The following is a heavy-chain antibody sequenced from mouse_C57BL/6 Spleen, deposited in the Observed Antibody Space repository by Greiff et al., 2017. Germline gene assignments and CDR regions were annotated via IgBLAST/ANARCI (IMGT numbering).Heavy chain of an antibody. D-gene: IGHD2-3*01. J-gene: IGHJ2*01. CDR2: INPGDGDT. V-gene: IGHV1-80*01. CDR1: GYAFSSYC. CDR3: ARGGGWDFGD. Sequence: QVQLKQSGAELVKPGASVKISCTASGYAFSSYCMNWVKQRPGKGLEWIGQINPGDGDTNYNGKFKGKATMTAATSSSTAYMQLSSLTSEDSAVYFCARGGGWDFGDWGQGTTLTVAA.